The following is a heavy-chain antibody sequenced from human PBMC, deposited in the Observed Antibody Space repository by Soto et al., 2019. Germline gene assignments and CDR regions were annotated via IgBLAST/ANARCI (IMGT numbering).Heavy chain of an antibody. CDR3: AKDPVLRYFDWLVNWFDP. CDR1: GFTFSSYA. V-gene: IGHV3-23*01. D-gene: IGHD3-9*01. CDR2: ISGSGGST. Sequence: QPGGSLRLSCAASGFTFSSYAMSWVRQAPGKGLEWVSAISGSGGSTYYADSVKGRFTISRDNSKNTLYLQMNSLRAEDTAVYYCAKDPVLRYFDWLVNWFDPWGQGTLVTVSS. J-gene: IGHJ5*02.